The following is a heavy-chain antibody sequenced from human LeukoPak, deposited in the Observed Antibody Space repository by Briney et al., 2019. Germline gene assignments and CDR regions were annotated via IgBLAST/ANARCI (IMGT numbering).Heavy chain of an antibody. CDR1: GFTFDDYA. CDR3: AKVIGSYYGSGSYSRGYYYYGMDV. D-gene: IGHD3-10*01. J-gene: IGHJ6*02. CDR2: ISWNSGSI. Sequence: GGSLRLSCAASGFTFDDYAMHWVRQAPGKGLEWVSGISWNSGSIGYADSVKGRFTISRDNAKNSLYLQMNSLRAEDTALYYCAKVIGSYYGSGSYSRGYYYYGMDVWGQGTTVTVSS. V-gene: IGHV3-9*01.